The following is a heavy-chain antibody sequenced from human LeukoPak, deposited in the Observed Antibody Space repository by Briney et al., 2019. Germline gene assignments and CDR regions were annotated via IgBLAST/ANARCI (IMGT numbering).Heavy chain of an antibody. J-gene: IGHJ5*02. V-gene: IGHV4-38-2*02. CDR2: IYHSGNT. Sequence: SETLSLTCTVSGYSINRGYYWGWIRQPPGTGLEWIGSIYHSGNTYYNPSLKSRVTISVDTSKNQFSLKLSSVTAADTAVYYCARHPVHYGSGSYKGWFDPWGQGTLVTVSS. CDR1: GYSINRGYY. D-gene: IGHD3-10*01. CDR3: ARHPVHYGSGSYKGWFDP.